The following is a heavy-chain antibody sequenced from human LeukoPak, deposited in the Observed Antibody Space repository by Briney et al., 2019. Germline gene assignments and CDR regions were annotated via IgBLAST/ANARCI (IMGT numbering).Heavy chain of an antibody. V-gene: IGHV1-2*02. D-gene: IGHD3-22*01. CDR1: GYTFTGYY. CDR2: INPNSGGT. Sequence: GASVKVSCKVSGYTFTGYYMHWVRQAPGQGLEWMGWINPNSGGTNYAQKFQGRVTMTRDTSISTAYMELSRLRSDDTAVYYCARASYYYDSSGYPGYYFDYWGQGTLVTVSS. J-gene: IGHJ4*02. CDR3: ARASYYYDSSGYPGYYFDY.